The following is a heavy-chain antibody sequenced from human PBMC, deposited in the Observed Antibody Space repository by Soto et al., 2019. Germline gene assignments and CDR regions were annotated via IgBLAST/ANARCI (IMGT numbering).Heavy chain of an antibody. CDR2: INHSGST. D-gene: IGHD3-22*01. J-gene: IGHJ4*02. CDR3: AIQAYYYDSSGYSHDY. Sequence: SETLSLTCAVYGGSFSGYYWSWIRQPPGKGLEWIGEINHSGSTNYNPSLKSRVTISVDTSKNQFSLKLSSVTAADTAVYYCAIQAYYYDSSGYSHDYWGQGTLVTVSS. CDR1: GGSFSGYY. V-gene: IGHV4-34*01.